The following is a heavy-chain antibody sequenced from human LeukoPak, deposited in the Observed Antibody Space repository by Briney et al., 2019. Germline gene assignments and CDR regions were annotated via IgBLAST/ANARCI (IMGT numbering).Heavy chain of an antibody. CDR1: GFTFRSYS. Sequence: GGSLRLSCAASGFTFRSYSMNWVRQAPGKGLDWVSSISTSSSYIYYADSVNGRFTISRDNPKNSLYLQMNSLRAEDTAVYYCARDLGVYYYDSSGYIDYWGQGTLVTVSS. CDR2: ISTSSSYI. CDR3: ARDLGVYYYDSSGYIDY. V-gene: IGHV3-21*01. D-gene: IGHD3-22*01. J-gene: IGHJ4*02.